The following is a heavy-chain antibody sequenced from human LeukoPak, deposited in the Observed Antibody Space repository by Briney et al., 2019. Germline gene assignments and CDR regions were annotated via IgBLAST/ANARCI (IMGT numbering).Heavy chain of an antibody. Sequence: ASVKVSCKASGYTFTGYYMHWVRQAPGQGLEWLGWINPNSGVTKFAQKVQDRVTLTRDTPISTAYMELTGLISDDTAVYYCASGQSIAAAPLDYWGQGTLVTVSS. CDR1: GYTFTGYY. CDR2: INPNSGVT. CDR3: ASGQSIAAAPLDY. V-gene: IGHV1-2*02. D-gene: IGHD6-13*01. J-gene: IGHJ4*02.